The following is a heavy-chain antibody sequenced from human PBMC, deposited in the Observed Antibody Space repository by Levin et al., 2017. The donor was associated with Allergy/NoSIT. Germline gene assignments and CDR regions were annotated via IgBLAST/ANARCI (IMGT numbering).Heavy chain of an antibody. Sequence: LSLTPAASGFTPSSYAMHWVRQAPGKGLGWGSVISFDVSIKYNADPVKARSTISRDNSKNTLYLQMNSLRAEHTAVYYSARDGGGRILEWSRGLELYYGMDVWGQGTTVTVSS. J-gene: IGHJ6*02. CDR2: ISFDVSIK. V-gene: IGHV3-30-3*01. D-gene: IGHD3-3*01. CDR1: GFTPSSYA. CDR3: ARDGGGRILEWSRGLELYYGMDV.